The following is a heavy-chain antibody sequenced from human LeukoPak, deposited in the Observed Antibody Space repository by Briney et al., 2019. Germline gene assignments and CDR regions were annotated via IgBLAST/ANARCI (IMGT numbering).Heavy chain of an antibody. D-gene: IGHD2-15*01. CDR2: IYTSGST. CDR3: ARASGTKGYCSGGSCYRRGYYFDY. V-gene: IGHV4-61*02. Sequence: PSETLSLTCTVSGGSISSSSYYWSWIRQPAGKGLEWIGRIYTSGSTNYNPSLKSRVTMSVDTSKNQFSLKLSSVTAADTAVYYCARASGTKGYCSGGSCYRRGYYFDYWGQGTLVTVSS. CDR1: GGSISSSSYY. J-gene: IGHJ4*02.